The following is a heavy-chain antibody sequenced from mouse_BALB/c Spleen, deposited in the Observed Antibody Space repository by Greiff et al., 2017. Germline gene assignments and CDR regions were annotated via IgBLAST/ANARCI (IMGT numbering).Heavy chain of an antibody. CDR1: GFTFSSYA. CDR2: ISSGGST. CDR3: AREDYGYGDY. J-gene: IGHJ2*01. Sequence: DVQLVESGGGLVKPGGSLKLSCAASGFTFSSYAMSWVRQTPEKRLEWVASISSGGSTYYPDSVKGRFTISRDNARNILYLQMSSLRSEDTAMYYCAREDYGYGDYWGQGTTLTVSS. V-gene: IGHV5-6-5*01. D-gene: IGHD1-2*01.